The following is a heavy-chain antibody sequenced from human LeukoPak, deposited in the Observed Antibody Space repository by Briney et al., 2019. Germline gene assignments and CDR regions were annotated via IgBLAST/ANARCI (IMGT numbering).Heavy chain of an antibody. CDR1: GFTFSSYT. V-gene: IGHV3-21*01. D-gene: IGHD6-13*01. CDR2: ISRRSTYI. Sequence: GGSLRLSCAASGFTFSSYTMNWVRQAPGKGLEWVSSISRRSTYIYYADSVKGRFTISRDNAKNSLSLQMNSLRVEDTAMYYCARIGYSSSGFDCWGQGTLVIVSS. J-gene: IGHJ4*02. CDR3: ARIGYSSSGFDC.